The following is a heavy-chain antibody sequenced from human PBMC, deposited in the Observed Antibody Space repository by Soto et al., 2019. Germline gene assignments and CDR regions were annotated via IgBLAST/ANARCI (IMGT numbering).Heavy chain of an antibody. D-gene: IGHD6-13*01. V-gene: IGHV1-69*13. Sequence: SAKVSCKASGVTFSSYAISWVRQAPDQGLDWMGGIIPIFGTANYAQKFQGRVTITADESTSTAYMELSSLRSEDTAVYYCARDWSIAAIRGYYYYGMDVWGQGTTVTVSS. J-gene: IGHJ6*02. CDR1: GVTFSSYA. CDR2: IIPIFGTA. CDR3: ARDWSIAAIRGYYYYGMDV.